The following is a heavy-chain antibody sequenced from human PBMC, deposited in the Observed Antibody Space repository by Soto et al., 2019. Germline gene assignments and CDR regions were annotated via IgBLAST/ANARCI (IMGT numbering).Heavy chain of an antibody. V-gene: IGHV1-69*04. Sequence: LVKVSCKASGGTFSSYTISWVRQAPGQGLEWMGRIIPILGIANYAQKFQGRVTITADKSTSTAYMELSSLRSEDTAVYYCARDSPPGPGYCSGGSCHASRYNWFDPWGQGTLVTVS. CDR1: GGTFSSYT. D-gene: IGHD2-15*01. J-gene: IGHJ5*02. CDR3: ARDSPPGPGYCSGGSCHASRYNWFDP. CDR2: IIPILGIA.